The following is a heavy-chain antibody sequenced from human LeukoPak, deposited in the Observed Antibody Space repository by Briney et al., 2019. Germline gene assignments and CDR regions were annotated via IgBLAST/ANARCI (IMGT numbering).Heavy chain of an antibody. D-gene: IGHD6-13*01. CDR1: GFTVSSNY. Sequence: GGSLRLSCAASGFTVSSNYMSWVRQAPGKGLEWVSVIYSGGSTYYADSVKGRFTISRGNSKNTLYLQMNSLRAEDTAVYYCARDSGGIAAAGTGLYFDYWGQGTLVTVSS. CDR2: IYSGGST. CDR3: ARDSGGIAAAGTGLYFDY. V-gene: IGHV3-66*01. J-gene: IGHJ4*02.